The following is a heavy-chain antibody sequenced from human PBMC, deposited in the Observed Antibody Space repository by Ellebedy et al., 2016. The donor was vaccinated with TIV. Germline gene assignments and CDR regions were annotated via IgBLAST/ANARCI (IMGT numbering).Heavy chain of an antibody. D-gene: IGHD7-27*01. J-gene: IGHJ3*02. CDR1: GFTFRNAW. V-gene: IGHV3-15*01. CDR2: IKSKTDGGTT. Sequence: GGSLRLSCAASGFTFRNAWMSWVRQAPGKGLEWVGRIKSKTDGGTTDYAAPVKGRFTISRDDSTNMLYLQMNSLKTEDTAVYYCNTDRWGWEAFDIWGQGTMVTVSS. CDR3: NTDRWGWEAFDI.